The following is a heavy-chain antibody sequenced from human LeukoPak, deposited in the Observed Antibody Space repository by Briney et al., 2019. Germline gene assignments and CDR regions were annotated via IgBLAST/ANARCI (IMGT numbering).Heavy chain of an antibody. CDR2: ISAYNGNT. D-gene: IGHD2-15*01. V-gene: IGHV1-18*01. CDR1: GYTFTSYG. Sequence: GASVKVSCKASGYTFTSYGISWVRQAPGQGLEWMGWISAYNGNTNYAQKLQGRVTMTTDTSTSTAYMELRSLRSDDTAVYYCARSVPKLLGYRSGGSCQTYYYYYYMGVWGKGTTVTVSS. J-gene: IGHJ6*03. CDR3: ARSVPKLLGYRSGGSCQTYYYYYYMGV.